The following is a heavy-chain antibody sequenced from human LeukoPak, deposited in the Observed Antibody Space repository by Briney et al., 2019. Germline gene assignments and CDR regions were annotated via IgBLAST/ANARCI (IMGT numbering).Heavy chain of an antibody. CDR1: GGSFSGYY. V-gene: IGHV4-34*01. Sequence: SETLSLTCAVYGGSFSGYYWSWIRQPPGKGLEWIGEIHHSGSTNYNPSLKSRVTISVDTSKNQFSLKLSSVTAADTAVYYCARGGGNSGYYFDYWGQGTLVTVSS. CDR3: ARGGGNSGYYFDY. D-gene: IGHD4-23*01. CDR2: IHHSGST. J-gene: IGHJ4*02.